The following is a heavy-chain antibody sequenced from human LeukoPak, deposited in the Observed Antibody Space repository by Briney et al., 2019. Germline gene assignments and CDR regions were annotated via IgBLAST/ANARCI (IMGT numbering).Heavy chain of an antibody. V-gene: IGHV1-2*02. CDR2: INPNSGGT. Sequence: ASVKVSCKASGYTFTGYYMHWVRQAPGQGLEWMGWINPNSGGTNYAQKFQGRVTMTRDTSISTAYMELSRLRSDDTAVYYCARVDRYSGYDLDYWGQGTLVTVSS. J-gene: IGHJ4*02. CDR1: GYTFTGYY. D-gene: IGHD5-12*01. CDR3: ARVDRYSGYDLDY.